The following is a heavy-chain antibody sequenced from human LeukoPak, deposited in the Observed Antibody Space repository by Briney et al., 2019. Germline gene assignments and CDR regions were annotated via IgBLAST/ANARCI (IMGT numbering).Heavy chain of an antibody. J-gene: IGHJ6*02. Sequence: SETLSLTCAVYGGSFSGYYWSWIRQPPGKGLEWIGEINHSGSTNYNPSLKSRVTISVDTSKNQFSLKLSSVTAADTAVYYCASTYCSSTSCYSDYYYYYGMDVWGQGTTVTVSS. V-gene: IGHV4-34*01. D-gene: IGHD2-2*01. CDR2: INHSGST. CDR3: ASTYCSSTSCYSDYYYYYGMDV. CDR1: GGSFSGYY.